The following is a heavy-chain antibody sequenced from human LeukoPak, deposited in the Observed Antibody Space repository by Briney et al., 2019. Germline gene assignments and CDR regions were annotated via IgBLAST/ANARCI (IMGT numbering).Heavy chain of an antibody. V-gene: IGHV3-9*01. CDR2: ISWNSGSI. CDR3: AKGGYSSSWFFDY. J-gene: IGHJ4*02. CDR1: GFTFDDYA. D-gene: IGHD6-13*01. Sequence: PGRSLRLSCAASGFTFDDYAMHWVRQAPGKGLEWVSGISWNSGSIGYADSVKGRFTISRDNAKNSLYLQMNSLRAEDTALYYCAKGGYSSSWFFDYWGQGTLVTVSS.